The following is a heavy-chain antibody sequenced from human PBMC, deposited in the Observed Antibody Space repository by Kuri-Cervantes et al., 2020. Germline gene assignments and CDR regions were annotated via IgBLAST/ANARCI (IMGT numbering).Heavy chain of an antibody. Sequence: GGSLRLSCAASGSTFSRSWMHWVCQAPEKGLEWVADIKCDGGEKSYVDSVKGRLTISRDNSKNTLYLQMNSLRAEDTAVFYCARVGADSSGYFLGAVDYWGQGTLVTVSS. D-gene: IGHD3-22*01. CDR1: GSTFSRSW. CDR2: IKCDGGEK. V-gene: IGHV3-52*01. CDR3: ARVGADSSGYFLGAVDY. J-gene: IGHJ4*02.